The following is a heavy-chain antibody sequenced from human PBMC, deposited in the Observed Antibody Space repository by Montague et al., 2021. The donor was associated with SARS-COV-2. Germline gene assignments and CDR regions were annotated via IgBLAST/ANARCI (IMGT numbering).Heavy chain of an antibody. CDR2: IYYSGST. CDR3: ARGGGYYNYGLDV. J-gene: IGHJ6*02. D-gene: IGHD2-15*01. CDR1: GGSFSNYY. Sequence: SETLSLTCTVYGGSFSNYYWSWIRQPPGRGLEWIGYIYYSGSTDYSPSLKSRVTISLDTSKNQFSLKLTSVTAADTAVYYCARGGGYYNYGLDVWGPGTTVTVSS. V-gene: IGHV4-59*01.